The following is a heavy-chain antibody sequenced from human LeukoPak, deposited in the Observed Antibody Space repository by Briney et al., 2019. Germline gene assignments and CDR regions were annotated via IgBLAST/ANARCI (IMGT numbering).Heavy chain of an antibody. D-gene: IGHD3-10*01. Sequence: SGGSLRLSCAASGFTFSSYAMHWVRQAPGKGLEWVAVISYDGSNKYYADSVKGRFTISRDNSKNTLYLQMNSLRAEDTAVYYCAKVQQLNYYGSGSYFAFDYWGQGTLVTVSS. CDR2: ISYDGSNK. CDR3: AKVQQLNYYGSGSYFAFDY. V-gene: IGHV3-30*04. J-gene: IGHJ4*02. CDR1: GFTFSSYA.